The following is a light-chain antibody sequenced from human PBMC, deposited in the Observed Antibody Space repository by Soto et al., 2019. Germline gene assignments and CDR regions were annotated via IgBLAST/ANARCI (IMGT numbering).Light chain of an antibody. J-gene: IGKJ1*01. V-gene: IGKV1-39*01. CDR1: QHINNY. CDR3: QQSYSSP. Sequence: DIQMTQSPSSLSASVGDRVIMTCRASQHINNYLNCYQHKSGKALNLLITGASSLQKGVPSRFSGSGSGTDFTLTITNLQPEDFATYYCQQSYSSPFGQGTKV. CDR2: GAS.